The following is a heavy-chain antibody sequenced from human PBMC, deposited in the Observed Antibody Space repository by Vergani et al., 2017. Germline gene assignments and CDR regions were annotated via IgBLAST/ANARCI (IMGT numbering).Heavy chain of an antibody. V-gene: IGHV4-34*01. CDR2: INHSGST. D-gene: IGHD2-2*02. CDR1: GGSFSGYY. Sequence: QVQLQQWGAGLLKPSETLSLTCAVYGGSFSGYYWSWIRQPPGKGLEWIGEINHSGSTNYNPSLKSRVTISVDTSKNQFSLKLSCVTGADTAVYYCARRKKSGGYGSRTSCYTGSTFDYGGQGTLVTVSS. J-gene: IGHJ4*02. CDR3: ARRKKSGGYGSRTSCYTGSTFDY.